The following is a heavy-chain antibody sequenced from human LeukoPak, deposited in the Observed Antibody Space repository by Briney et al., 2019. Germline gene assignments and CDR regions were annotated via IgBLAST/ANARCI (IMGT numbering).Heavy chain of an antibody. CDR3: ARDYLYGLDI. CDR2: IGTWI. J-gene: IGHJ3*02. V-gene: IGHV3-48*02. D-gene: IGHD3-10*01. CDR1: GLTFSSYS. Sequence: GGSLRLSCAAPGLTFSSYSMNWVRQAPGKGLEWVSFIGTWISYADSVKGRFTISRDNAKKSLYLQMNSLRDEDTAVYFCARDYLYGLDIWGQGTVVTVSS.